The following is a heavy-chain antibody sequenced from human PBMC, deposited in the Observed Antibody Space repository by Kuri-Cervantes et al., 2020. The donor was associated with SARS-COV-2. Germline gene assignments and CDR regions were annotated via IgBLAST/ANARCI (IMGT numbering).Heavy chain of an antibody. CDR2: ISGSGGST. V-gene: IGHV3-23*01. Sequence: GESLKISCAASGFIFSSYAMSWVRQAPGKGLEWVSDISGSGGSTYYADSVKGRFTISRDNSKNTLYLQMNSLRAEDTAVYYCAKIGTQYCSAGSCYVDYWGQGTLVTVSS. D-gene: IGHD2-15*01. CDR3: AKIGTQYCSAGSCYVDY. J-gene: IGHJ4*02. CDR1: GFIFSSYA.